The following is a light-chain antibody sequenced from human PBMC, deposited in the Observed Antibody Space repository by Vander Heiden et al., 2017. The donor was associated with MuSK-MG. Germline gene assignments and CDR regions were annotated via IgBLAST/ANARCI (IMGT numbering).Light chain of an antibody. CDR1: QTIRRW. CDR2: DAS. Sequence: EMTQSHTTLSASVGDRVPTTRRASQTIRRWMAWTPQKPGKAPKLLIYDASSWDSGVPARFSGSGSGTEFTLTISSLQPDDFATYYCQQYSSYALAFGRGTKLEI. CDR3: QQYSSYALA. V-gene: IGKV1-5*01. J-gene: IGKJ2*01.